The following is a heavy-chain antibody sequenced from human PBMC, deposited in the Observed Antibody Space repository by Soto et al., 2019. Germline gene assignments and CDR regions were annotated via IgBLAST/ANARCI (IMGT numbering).Heavy chain of an antibody. CDR1: GASISSGSNY. Sequence: SETLSLTCSVSGASISSGSNYWAWIRQPPGKGLEWIASIHYSGSTYYKPSLKSRLTISVDTSKNQFSLKLSSVTAADTAVYYCARGTKYCSGGSCYFFSAHDYWGQGTLVTVSS. V-gene: IGHV4-39*01. CDR2: IHYSGST. J-gene: IGHJ4*02. CDR3: ARGTKYCSGGSCYFFSAHDY. D-gene: IGHD2-15*01.